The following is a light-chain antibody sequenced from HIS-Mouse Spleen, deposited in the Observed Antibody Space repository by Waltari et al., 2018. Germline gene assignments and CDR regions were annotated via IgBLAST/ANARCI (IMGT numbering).Light chain of an antibody. J-gene: IGLJ2*01. Sequence: QSVLTQPPSASGTPGPRVTISCSGSSSNSGSNYVYWYQQRPGTAPKLLIYRNNQRPSGVPDRFSGSKSGTSASLAISGLRSEDEADYYCYSTDSSGNHRVFGGGTKLTVL. V-gene: IGLV1-47*01. CDR1: SSNSGSNY. CDR2: RNN. CDR3: YSTDSSGNHRV.